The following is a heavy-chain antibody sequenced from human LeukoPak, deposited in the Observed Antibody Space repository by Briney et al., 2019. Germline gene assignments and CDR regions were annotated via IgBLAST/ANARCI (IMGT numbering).Heavy chain of an antibody. CDR2: IYYSGST. D-gene: IGHD3-10*01. Sequence: PSETLSLTCTVSGGSISSSTYYWGWIRRPPGKGLEWIGSIYYSGSTYYNPSLKSRVTVSVDTSKNQFSLKLSSVTAADTAVYYCARHMGAYGYWGQGTLVTVSS. CDR1: GGSISSSTYY. V-gene: IGHV4-39*01. CDR3: ARHMGAYGY. J-gene: IGHJ4*02.